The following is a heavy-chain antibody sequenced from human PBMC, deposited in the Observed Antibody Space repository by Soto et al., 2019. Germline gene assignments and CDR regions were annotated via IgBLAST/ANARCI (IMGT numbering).Heavy chain of an antibody. CDR3: ATHKDYYDSSGYHH. Sequence: SVKVCCKASGCAFTSYGISWVRQAPGQGLEWMGWISAYNGNTNYAQKLQGRVTMTTDTSTSTAYMELRSLRSEDTAVYYCATHKDYYDSSGYHHWGQGTLVTVSS. J-gene: IGHJ5*02. CDR2: ISAYNGNT. D-gene: IGHD3-22*01. V-gene: IGHV1-18*04. CDR1: GCAFTSYG.